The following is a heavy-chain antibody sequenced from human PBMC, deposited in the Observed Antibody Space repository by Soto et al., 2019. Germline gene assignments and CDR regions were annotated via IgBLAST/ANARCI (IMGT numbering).Heavy chain of an antibody. CDR2: IWYDGSNK. Sequence: VRQAPGKGLEWVAVIWYDGSNKYYADSVKGRFTISRDNSKNTLYLQMNSLRAEDTAVYYCARVRSSGWYLDYWGQGTLVTVSS. V-gene: IGHV3-33*01. J-gene: IGHJ4*02. CDR3: ARVRSSGWYLDY. D-gene: IGHD6-19*01.